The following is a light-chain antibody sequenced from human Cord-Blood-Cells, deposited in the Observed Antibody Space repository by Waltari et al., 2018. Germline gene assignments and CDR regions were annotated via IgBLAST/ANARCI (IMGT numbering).Light chain of an antibody. CDR1: SGHSSYI. Sequence: QPVLTQSSSASASLGSSVKLTCTLSSGHSSYIIAWHPQQPGKAPRYLMKLEGSGSYNKGSGVPDRFSGSSSGADRYLTISNLQFEDEADYYCETWDSNTRVFGTGTKVTVL. CDR2: LEGSGSY. CDR3: ETWDSNTRV. V-gene: IGLV4-60*02. J-gene: IGLJ1*01.